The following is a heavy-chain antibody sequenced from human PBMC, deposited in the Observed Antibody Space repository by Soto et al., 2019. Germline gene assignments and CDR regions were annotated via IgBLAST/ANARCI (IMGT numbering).Heavy chain of an antibody. D-gene: IGHD6-13*01. J-gene: IGHJ6*03. CDR2: IKQDGSEK. Sequence: GESLKISCAASGFTFSSYWMSWVRQAPGKGLEWVANIKQDGSEKYYVDSVKGRFTISRDNAKNSLYLQMNSLRAEDTAVYYCARAEAAAGTGGYYYYYMDVWGKGTTVTVSS. CDR1: GFTFSSYW. CDR3: ARAEAAAGTGGYYYYYMDV. V-gene: IGHV3-7*03.